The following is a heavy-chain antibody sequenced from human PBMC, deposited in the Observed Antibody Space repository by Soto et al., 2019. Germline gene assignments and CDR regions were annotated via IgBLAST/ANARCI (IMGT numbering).Heavy chain of an antibody. Sequence: ASVKVSCKASGYTFTSYYMHWVRQAPGQGLEWMGIINPSGGSTSYAQKFQGRVTMTRDTSTSTVYMELSSLRSEDTAVYYCARVRSSGNLYYYYYGMDVWGQGTTVTV. J-gene: IGHJ6*02. CDR1: GYTFTSYY. D-gene: IGHD6-13*01. V-gene: IGHV1-46*01. CDR3: ARVRSSGNLYYYYYGMDV. CDR2: INPSGGST.